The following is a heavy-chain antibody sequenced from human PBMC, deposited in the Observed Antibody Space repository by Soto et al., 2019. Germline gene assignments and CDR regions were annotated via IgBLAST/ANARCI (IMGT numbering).Heavy chain of an antibody. V-gene: IGHV3-21*06. Sequence: GGSLRLSCAASVFTFTRYSMNWVRQSPGKGLEWVSSISSTTNYIYYGDSMKGRFTISRDNAKNSLYLEMNSLRAEDTAVYYCARESEDLTSNFDYWGQGTLVTVSS. CDR1: VFTFTRYS. CDR3: ARESEDLTSNFDY. J-gene: IGHJ4*02. CDR2: ISSTTNYI.